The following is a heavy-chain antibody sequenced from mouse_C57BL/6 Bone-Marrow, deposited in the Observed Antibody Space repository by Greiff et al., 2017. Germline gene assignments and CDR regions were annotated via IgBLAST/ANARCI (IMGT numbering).Heavy chain of an antibody. V-gene: IGHV5-12*01. CDR2: ISNGGGST. Sequence: EVQVVESGGGLVQPGGSLKLSCAASGFTFSDYYMYWVRQTPEKRLEWVAYISNGGGSTFYPDTVKGRFTISRDNTKNTQYLQMNCLKSEDTAMYCGENNCPYAMDYGGQGTSVTVSS. CDR3: ENNCPYAMDY. CDR1: GFTFSDYY. J-gene: IGHJ4*01.